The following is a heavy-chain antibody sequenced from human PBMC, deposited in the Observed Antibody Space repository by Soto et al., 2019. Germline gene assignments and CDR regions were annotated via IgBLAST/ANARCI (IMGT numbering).Heavy chain of an antibody. CDR2: IIPIFGTA. Sequence: QVQLVQCGAEVKKPGSSVKVSCKASGGTFSSYAISWVRQAPGQGLEWMGGIIPIFGTANYAQKFQGRVTITADESTSTAYMELSSLRSEDTAVYYCARDVKEGYCSGGSCNSGDYWGQGTLVTVSS. CDR3: ARDVKEGYCSGGSCNSGDY. CDR1: GGTFSSYA. D-gene: IGHD2-15*01. J-gene: IGHJ4*02. V-gene: IGHV1-69*01.